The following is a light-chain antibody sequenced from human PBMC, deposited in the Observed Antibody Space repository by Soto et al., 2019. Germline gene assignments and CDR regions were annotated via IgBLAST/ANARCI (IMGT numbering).Light chain of an antibody. J-gene: IGKJ1*01. CDR2: GAS. CDR3: QQYNNWPRT. V-gene: IGKV3-15*01. Sequence: EIVMTQSPATLSVSPGERAALSCRASQSVRSNFAWYQQKPGQAPRLLIFGASTRASGIPARFSGSGSGTEFTLTISSLRSEDFVVYYCQQYNNWPRTFGQGTKVDIK. CDR1: QSVRSN.